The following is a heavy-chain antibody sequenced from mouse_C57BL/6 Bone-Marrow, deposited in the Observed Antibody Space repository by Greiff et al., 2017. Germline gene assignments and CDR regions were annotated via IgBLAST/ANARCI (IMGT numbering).Heavy chain of an antibody. CDR2: INPDSSTI. CDR1: GIDFSRYW. CDR3: AILAQYYGSSYPTWYFDV. D-gene: IGHD1-1*01. V-gene: IGHV4-1*01. J-gene: IGHJ1*03. Sequence: GGGLVQPGGSLKLSCAASGIDFSRYWMSWVRRAPGKGLEWIGEINPDSSTINYAPSLKDKFIISRDNAKNTLYLQMSKVRSEDTALYYCAILAQYYGSSYPTWYFDVWGTGTTVTVSS.